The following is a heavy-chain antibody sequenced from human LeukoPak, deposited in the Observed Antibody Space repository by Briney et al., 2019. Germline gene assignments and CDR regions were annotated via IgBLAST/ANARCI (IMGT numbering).Heavy chain of an antibody. CDR3: ARARIDGTDY. CDR2: INPNSGFT. CDR1: GYPFTGYY. V-gene: IGHV1-2*02. D-gene: IGHD6-13*01. J-gene: IGHJ4*02. Sequence: ASVKVSCKASGYPFTGYYLHWVRQAPGQGLEWMGWINPNSGFTNYAQKFQGRVTMTRDTSISTAYMELSRLRSDDTAVYYCARARIDGTDYWGQGTLVTVSS.